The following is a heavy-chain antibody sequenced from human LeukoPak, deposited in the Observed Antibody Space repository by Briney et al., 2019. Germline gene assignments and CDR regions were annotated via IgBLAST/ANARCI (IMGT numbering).Heavy chain of an antibody. CDR1: GGSISSGGYY. CDR3: ARSGGSGYYYYYFMDV. D-gene: IGHD2-15*01. CDR2: IYYSGST. Sequence: SQTLSLTCTVSGGSISSGGYYWSWIRQHPGKGLEWIGYIYYSGSTYYNPSLKSRVTISVDTSKNQFSLKLNSVTAADTAVYYCARSGGSGYYYYYFMDVWGKGTTVTVSS. V-gene: IGHV4-31*03. J-gene: IGHJ6*03.